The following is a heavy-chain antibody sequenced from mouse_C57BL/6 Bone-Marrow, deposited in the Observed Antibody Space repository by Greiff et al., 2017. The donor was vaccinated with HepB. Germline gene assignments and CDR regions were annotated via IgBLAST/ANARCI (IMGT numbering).Heavy chain of an antibody. Sequence: EVQLVESGPGLVKPSQTVFLTCTVTGISITTGNYRWSWIRQFPGNKLEWIGYIYYSGTITYNPSLTSRTTITRDTPKNQFFLEMNSLTAEDTATYYCARGNYYGSRDYAMDYWGQGTSVTVSS. V-gene: IGHV3-5*01. CDR1: GISITTGNYR. J-gene: IGHJ4*01. D-gene: IGHD1-1*01. CDR3: ARGNYYGSRDYAMDY. CDR2: IYYSGTI.